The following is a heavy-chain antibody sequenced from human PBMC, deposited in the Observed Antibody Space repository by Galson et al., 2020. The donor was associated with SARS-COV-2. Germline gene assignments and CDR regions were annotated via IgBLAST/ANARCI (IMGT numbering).Heavy chain of an antibody. CDR3: ARERSGWYNSNDAFDI. CDR1: GYTFTGYY. Sequence: ASVKVSCKASGYTFTGYYMHWVRQAPGQGLEWMGWINPNSGGTNYAQKFQGRVTMTRDTSISTAYMELSRLRSDDTAVYYCARERSGWYNSNDAFDIWGQGTMVTVSS. CDR2: INPNSGGT. V-gene: IGHV1-2*02. J-gene: IGHJ3*02. D-gene: IGHD6-19*01.